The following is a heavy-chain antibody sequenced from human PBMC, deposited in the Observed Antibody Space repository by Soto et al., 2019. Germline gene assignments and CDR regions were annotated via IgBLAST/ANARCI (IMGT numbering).Heavy chain of an antibody. CDR2: ISGRGGST. J-gene: IGHJ6*02. D-gene: IGHD3-22*01. CDR3: AKDSSHDSSGSHYYGMDV. V-gene: IGHV3-23*01. CDR1: GFTFSSYA. Sequence: EVQLLESGGGLVQPGGSLSLSCAASGFTFSSYAISWVRQPPGKGLEWVSVISGRGGSTYYADSVKGRFTISRDNSKNTLYLQMNSLRAEDTAVYYCAKDSSHDSSGSHYYGMDVWGQGTTVTVSS.